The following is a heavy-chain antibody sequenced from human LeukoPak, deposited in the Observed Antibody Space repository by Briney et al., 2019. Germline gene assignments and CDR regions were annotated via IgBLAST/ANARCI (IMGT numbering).Heavy chain of an antibody. CDR2: ISGGGSTT. Sequence: GGSLRLSCAASGFTFSNYAMCWVRQAPGKGLEWVSAISGGGSTTYYADSVKGRFTISRDNSKNTLYLQMSSLRAEDTALYYCAKDSNYGSDYYFDYWGQGTLVTVSS. D-gene: IGHD3-10*01. V-gene: IGHV3-23*01. CDR1: GFTFSNYA. CDR3: AKDSNYGSDYYFDY. J-gene: IGHJ4*02.